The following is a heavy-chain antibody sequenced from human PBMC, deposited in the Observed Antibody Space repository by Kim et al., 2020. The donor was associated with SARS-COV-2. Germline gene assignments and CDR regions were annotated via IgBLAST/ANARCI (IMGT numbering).Heavy chain of an antibody. CDR3: ARDRGIFRNWAGYYYYGMDV. V-gene: IGHV4-59*01. D-gene: IGHD3-3*01. J-gene: IGHJ6*02. Sequence: RVTISVDTSKNQFSLKLSSVTAADTAVYYCARDRGIFRNWAGYYYYGMDVWGQGTTVTVSS.